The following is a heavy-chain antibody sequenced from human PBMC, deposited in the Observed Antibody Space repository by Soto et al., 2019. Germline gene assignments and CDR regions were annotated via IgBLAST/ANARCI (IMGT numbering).Heavy chain of an antibody. CDR3: ARSETDYSRFDY. V-gene: IGHV1-69*02. Sequence: GASVKVSCKASGGTFSSYTISWVRQAPGQGLEWMGRIIPILGIANYAQKFQGRVTITADKSASAAYMELSTLRSEDTSIYYCARSETDYSRFDYWGQGTLVTVSS. CDR1: GGTFSSYT. CDR2: IIPILGIA. D-gene: IGHD3-9*01. J-gene: IGHJ4*02.